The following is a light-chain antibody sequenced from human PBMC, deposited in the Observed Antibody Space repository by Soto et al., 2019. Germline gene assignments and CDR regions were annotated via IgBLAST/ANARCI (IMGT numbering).Light chain of an antibody. CDR2: EVS. Sequence: QSVLTQPPSVSGSPGQSVTISCTGTSSDVGSYNRVSWYQQPPGTAPKLMIYEVSNRPSGVPDRFSGPKSGNTASLTISGLQAEDEADYYCSSYTSSSTFSYVFGTGTKVTVL. J-gene: IGLJ1*01. V-gene: IGLV2-18*02. CDR1: SSDVGSYNR. CDR3: SSYTSSSTFSYV.